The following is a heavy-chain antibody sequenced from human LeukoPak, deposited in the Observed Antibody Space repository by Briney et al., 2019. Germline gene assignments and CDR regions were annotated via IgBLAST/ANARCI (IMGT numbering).Heavy chain of an antibody. CDR3: ASVYDPSGY. Sequence: SETLSLTCTVSGGSISSSSYYWGWIRQPPGKGLEWIGSIYYSGSTYYNPSLKSRVTISVDTSKNQFSLKLSSVTAADTAVYYCASVYDPSGYWGQGTLVTVSA. CDR1: GGSISSSSYY. J-gene: IGHJ4*02. D-gene: IGHD1-26*01. CDR2: IYYSGST. V-gene: IGHV4-39*07.